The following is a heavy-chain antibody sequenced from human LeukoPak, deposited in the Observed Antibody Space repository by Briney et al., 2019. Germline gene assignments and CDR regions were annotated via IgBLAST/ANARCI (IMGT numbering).Heavy chain of an antibody. J-gene: IGHJ4*02. V-gene: IGHV3-48*01. Sequence: GGSLRLSCAASGFTFSSYSMNWVRQAPGKGLEWVSYISSSSSTIYYADSVKGRFTISRDNAKNSLYLQMNSLRAEDTAVYYCARDTRGITMVRGVPPAFDYWGQGTLVTVSS. CDR3: ARDTRGITMVRGVPPAFDY. D-gene: IGHD3-10*01. CDR2: ISSSSSTI. CDR1: GFTFSSYS.